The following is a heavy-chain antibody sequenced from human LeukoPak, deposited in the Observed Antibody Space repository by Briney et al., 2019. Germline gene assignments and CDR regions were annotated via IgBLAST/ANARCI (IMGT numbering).Heavy chain of an antibody. D-gene: IGHD2-21*01. J-gene: IGHJ4*02. Sequence: SETLSLTCTVSGASISTYCWSWLRQSPGRGLEWIGYFYYSGNTNYNPSLKSRVTISVDTSKNQFSLKLSSVTAADTAVYYCARLVDAPRYFDYWGQGTLVTVSS. CDR2: FYYSGNT. V-gene: IGHV4-59*08. CDR1: GASISTYC. CDR3: ARLVDAPRYFDY.